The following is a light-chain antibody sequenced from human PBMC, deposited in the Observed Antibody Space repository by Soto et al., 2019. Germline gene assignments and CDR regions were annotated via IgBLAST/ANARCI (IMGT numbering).Light chain of an antibody. J-gene: IGLJ1*01. CDR3: CSYAGSSISFI. CDR1: SSDVGSYNL. Sequence: QSALTQPASVSGSPGQSITISCTGTSSDVGSYNLVSWYQQHPGKAPKLMIYEGSKRPSGFSNRFSGSKSGNTASLTISGLQAEDEADYYCCSYAGSSISFIFGTGTKLTVL. CDR2: EGS. V-gene: IGLV2-23*01.